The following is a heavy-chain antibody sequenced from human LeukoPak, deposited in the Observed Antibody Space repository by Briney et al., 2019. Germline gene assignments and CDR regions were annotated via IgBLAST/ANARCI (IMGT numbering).Heavy chain of an antibody. D-gene: IGHD2-2*01. CDR3: AREDCSSTSCYFGSSGFDY. CDR2: IKQDGSEK. J-gene: IGHJ4*02. Sequence: GGSLRLSCAASGFTFSSYWMSWVRQAPGKGLEWVANIKQDGSEKYYVDSVKGRFTISRDNAKNSLYLQMNSLRAEDPAVYYCAREDCSSTSCYFGSSGFDYWGQGTLVTVST. V-gene: IGHV3-7*05. CDR1: GFTFSSYW.